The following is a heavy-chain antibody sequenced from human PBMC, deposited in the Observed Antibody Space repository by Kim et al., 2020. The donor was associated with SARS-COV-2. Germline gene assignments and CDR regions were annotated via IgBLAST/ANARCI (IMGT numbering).Heavy chain of an antibody. J-gene: IGHJ4*02. CDR3: ARAPQVLWFGELFSDY. Sequence: QNLQGRVTMSTDTSTSTAYMELRSLRSDDTAVYYCARAPQVLWFGELFSDYWGQGTLVTVSS. D-gene: IGHD3-10*01. V-gene: IGHV1-18*01.